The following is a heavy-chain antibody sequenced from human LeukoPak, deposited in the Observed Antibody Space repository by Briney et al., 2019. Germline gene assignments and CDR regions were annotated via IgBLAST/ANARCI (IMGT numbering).Heavy chain of an antibody. J-gene: IGHJ4*02. CDR1: GFTFSSYA. V-gene: IGHV3-23*01. CDR3: AKALVVPAAMGGYFDY. D-gene: IGHD2-2*01. CDR2: ISGSGGST. Sequence: GGSLRLSCAASGFTFSSYAMSWVRQAPGKGLEWVSAISGSGGSTYYADSVKGRFTISRDNSKNALYLQMNSLRAEDTAVYYCAKALVVPAAMGGYFDYWGQGTLVTVSS.